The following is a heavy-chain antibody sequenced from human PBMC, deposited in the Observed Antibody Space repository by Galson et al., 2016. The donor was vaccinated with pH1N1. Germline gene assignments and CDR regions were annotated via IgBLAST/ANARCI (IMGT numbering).Heavy chain of an antibody. V-gene: IGHV3-73*01. J-gene: IGHJ4*02. D-gene: IGHD1-20*01. CDR1: GFTFSGSA. CDR3: TRSITGVTAHFDY. Sequence: SLRLSCAASGFTFSGSAMHWVRQASGKGLEWVGRIRSKANTYATAYAASVKGRFIISRDDSQNTAYLQMNSLKAGDTAVYYCTRSITGVTAHFDYWGQGTLVTVSS. CDR2: IRSKANTYAT.